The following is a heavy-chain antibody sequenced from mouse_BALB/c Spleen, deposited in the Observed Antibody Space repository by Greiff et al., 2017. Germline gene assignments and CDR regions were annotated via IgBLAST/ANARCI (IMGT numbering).Heavy chain of an antibody. CDR3: ARYGNYSAMDY. V-gene: IGHV1S56*01. D-gene: IGHD2-1*01. J-gene: IGHJ4*01. CDR2: IYPGNVNT. Sequence: QVQLQQSGPELVKPGASVRISCKASGYTFTSYYIHWVKQRPGQGLEWIGWIYPGNVNTKYNEKFKGKATLTADKSSSTAYMQLSSLTSEDSAVYFCARYGNYSAMDYWGQGTSVTVSS. CDR1: GYTFTSYY.